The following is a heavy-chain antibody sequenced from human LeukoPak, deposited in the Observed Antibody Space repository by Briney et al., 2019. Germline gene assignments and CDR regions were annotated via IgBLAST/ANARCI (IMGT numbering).Heavy chain of an antibody. D-gene: IGHD2-21*02. J-gene: IGHJ4*02. CDR3: ARDLAYCGGDCYYFDY. Sequence: GRSLRLSCAASGFTFSSYAMHWVRQAPGKGLEWVAVISNDGSKKQYADSVKGRFTISRDNSKNTLYLQMNSLRAEDTDVYYCARDLAYCGGDCYYFDYWGQGTLVTVSS. CDR1: GFTFSSYA. CDR2: ISNDGSKK. V-gene: IGHV3-30*04.